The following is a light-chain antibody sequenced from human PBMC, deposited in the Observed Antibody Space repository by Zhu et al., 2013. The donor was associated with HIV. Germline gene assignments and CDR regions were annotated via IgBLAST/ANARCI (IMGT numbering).Light chain of an antibody. CDR3: QQYNNWPPWT. V-gene: IGKV3-15*01. J-gene: IGKJ1*01. Sequence: EIVMTQSPATLSVSPGERATLSCRASQSVRRNLAWYQQKPGQAPRLLIYGASTRATGIPARFSGSGSGTEFTLTISSLQSEDFAVYYCQQYNNWPPWTFGQGTKVEIK. CDR1: QSVRRN. CDR2: GAS.